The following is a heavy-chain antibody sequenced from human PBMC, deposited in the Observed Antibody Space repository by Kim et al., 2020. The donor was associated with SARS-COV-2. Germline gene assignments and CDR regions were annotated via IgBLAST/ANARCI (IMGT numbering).Heavy chain of an antibody. D-gene: IGHD3-9*01. Sequence: GESLKISCKGSGYSFTSYWISWVRQMPGKGLEWMGRIDPSDSYTNYSPSFQGHVTISADKSISTAYLQWSSLKASDTAMYYCARVKSNYDILTGEYYFDYWGQGTLVTVSS. V-gene: IGHV5-10-1*01. CDR2: IDPSDSYT. J-gene: IGHJ4*02. CDR1: GYSFTSYW. CDR3: ARVKSNYDILTGEYYFDY.